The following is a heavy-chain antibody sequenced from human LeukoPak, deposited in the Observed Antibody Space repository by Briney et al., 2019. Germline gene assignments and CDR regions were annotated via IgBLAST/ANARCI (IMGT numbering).Heavy chain of an antibody. D-gene: IGHD3-10*01. CDR3: ARNYGYYYGSGSYRPDRRFDP. CDR2: INHSGST. CDR1: GGSFSGYY. Sequence: SETLSLTCAVYGGSFSGYYWSWIRQPPGKGLEWIGEINHSGSTNYNPSLKSRVTISVDTSKNQFSLKLSSVTAADTAVYYCARNYGYYYGSGSYRPDRRFDPWGQGTLVTVSS. J-gene: IGHJ5*02. V-gene: IGHV4-34*01.